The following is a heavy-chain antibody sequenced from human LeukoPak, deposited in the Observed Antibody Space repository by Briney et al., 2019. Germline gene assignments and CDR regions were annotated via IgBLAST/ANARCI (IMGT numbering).Heavy chain of an antibody. J-gene: IGHJ3*02. CDR2: IYYSGST. CDR1: GGSISSSSYY. Sequence: SETLSLTCTVSGGSISSSSYYWGWIRQPPGKGLEWIGSIYYSGSTYYNPSLKSRVTISVDTSKNQFSLKLSSVTAADTAVYYCARSFIDYYDSSGSCAFDIWGQGTMVTVSS. CDR3: ARSFIDYYDSSGSCAFDI. D-gene: IGHD3-22*01. V-gene: IGHV4-39*01.